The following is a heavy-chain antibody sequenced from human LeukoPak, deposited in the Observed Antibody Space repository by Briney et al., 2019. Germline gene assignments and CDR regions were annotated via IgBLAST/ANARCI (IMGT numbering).Heavy chain of an antibody. CDR1: GVTFSG. CDR2: ISGSGGST. D-gene: IGHD5-12*01. CDR3: AKVSGYDF. V-gene: IGHV3-23*01. J-gene: IGHJ4*02. Sequence: GGSLRLSCAAPGVTFSGVSWVRQAPGKGLEWVSAISGSGGSTYYADSVKGRFTISRDNSKNTLYLQMNSLRAEDTAVYYCAKVSGYDFWGQGTLVTVSS.